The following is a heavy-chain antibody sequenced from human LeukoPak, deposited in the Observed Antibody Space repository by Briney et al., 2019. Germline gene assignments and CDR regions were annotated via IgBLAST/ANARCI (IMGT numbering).Heavy chain of an antibody. D-gene: IGHD3-3*01. CDR1: GFPFSSYP. J-gene: IGHJ6*03. V-gene: IGHV3-7*01. CDR3: ARLNYDFWSGIWEGYYMDV. Sequence: GGSLRLSCAGSGFPFSSYPISWVRQPPGKGLEWVANIREDGSERYYVASVKGRFTVSRDNAKKSLSLQVNSLRAEDTAVYYCARLNYDFWSGIWEGYYMDVWGKGTTVTVSS. CDR2: IREDGSER.